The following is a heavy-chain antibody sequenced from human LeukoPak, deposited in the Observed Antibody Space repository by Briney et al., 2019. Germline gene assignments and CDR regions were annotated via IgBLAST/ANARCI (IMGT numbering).Heavy chain of an antibody. CDR1: GYTFVNYY. CDR3: ATGRDYGAFDI. CDR2: INPGGGST. Sequence: ASVKVSCKASGYTFVNYYIHWVRQAPGQGLEWMGVINPGGGSTTYAQRFQGRAIMTRDTSTSTVYMEVSGLRSEDTAVYYCATGRDYGAFDIWGQGTMVTVSS. V-gene: IGHV1-46*01. J-gene: IGHJ3*02. D-gene: IGHD4-17*01.